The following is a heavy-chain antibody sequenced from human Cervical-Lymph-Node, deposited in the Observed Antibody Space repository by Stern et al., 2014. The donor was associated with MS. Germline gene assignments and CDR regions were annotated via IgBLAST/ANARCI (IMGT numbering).Heavy chain of an antibody. CDR2: INSDGSST. D-gene: IGHD6-13*01. CDR3: ARETGIAAAGIGSGNWFDP. Sequence: EVQLVESGGGLVQPGGSLRLSCAASGFTFSSYWMHWVRQAPGKGLVWVSRINSDGSSTSYADSVKGRFTISRDNAKNTLYLQMNSLRAEDTAVYYCARETGIAAAGIGSGNWFDPWGQGTLVTVSS. J-gene: IGHJ5*02. V-gene: IGHV3-74*02. CDR1: GFTFSSYW.